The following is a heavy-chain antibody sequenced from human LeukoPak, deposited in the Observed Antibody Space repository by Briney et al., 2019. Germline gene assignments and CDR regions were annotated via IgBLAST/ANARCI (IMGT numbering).Heavy chain of an antibody. Sequence: SETLSLTCTVSGGSISSSSYYWGWIRQPPGKGLEWIGTIYYIGNTYYNPSLKSRVIISRDTSKNQFSLKLSSVTAADTAVYYCARDKAPPYYYDSSGLDYWGQGTLVTVSS. V-gene: IGHV4-39*07. CDR2: IYYIGNT. CDR1: GGSISSSSYY. D-gene: IGHD3-22*01. J-gene: IGHJ4*02. CDR3: ARDKAPPYYYDSSGLDY.